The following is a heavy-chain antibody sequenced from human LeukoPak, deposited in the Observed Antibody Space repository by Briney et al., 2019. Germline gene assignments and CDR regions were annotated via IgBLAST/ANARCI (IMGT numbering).Heavy chain of an antibody. CDR3: AMGVVGATGGDY. CDR2: ISDDGTNR. Sequence: GGSLRLSCAASGFTFSSHWMHWVRQAPGKGLVWVSRISDDGTNRNYADSVKGRFTISRDNDKNTLYLQMNSLRAEGTAVYYCAMGVVGATGGDYWGQGTLVTVSS. J-gene: IGHJ4*02. CDR1: GFTFSSHW. V-gene: IGHV3-74*01. D-gene: IGHD1-26*01.